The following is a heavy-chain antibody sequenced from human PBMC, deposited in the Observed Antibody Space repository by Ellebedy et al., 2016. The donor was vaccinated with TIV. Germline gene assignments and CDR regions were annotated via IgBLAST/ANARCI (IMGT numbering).Heavy chain of an antibody. CDR3: ARDQAYGTGSFSGFDC. V-gene: IGHV3-33*01. D-gene: IGHD1-26*01. Sequence: GESLKISCATSGFTFGGYGIHWVRQAPRNGLEWVAVIWYDGTSKYYADSVKGRFAISRDNSKNTLFLEMNSLTDEDTAVYYCARDQAYGTGSFSGFDCWGQGSLVTVSS. CDR1: GFTFGGYG. CDR2: IWYDGTSK. J-gene: IGHJ4*02.